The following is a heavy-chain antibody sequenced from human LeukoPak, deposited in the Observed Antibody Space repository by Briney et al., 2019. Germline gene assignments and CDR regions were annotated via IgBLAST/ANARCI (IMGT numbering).Heavy chain of an antibody. Sequence: ASVKVSCKASGGTFSSYAISWVRQAPGQGLEWIGWINPNSGGTNYAQKFQGRVTMTRDTSISTAYMELSRLRSDDTAVYYCASSTIGSGDDAFDIWGQGTMVTVSS. J-gene: IGHJ3*02. D-gene: IGHD3-10*01. CDR2: INPNSGGT. CDR1: GGTFSSYA. CDR3: ASSTIGSGDDAFDI. V-gene: IGHV1-2*02.